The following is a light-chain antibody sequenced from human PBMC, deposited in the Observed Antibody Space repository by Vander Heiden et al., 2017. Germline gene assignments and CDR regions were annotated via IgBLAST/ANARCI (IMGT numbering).Light chain of an antibody. J-gene: IGKJ3*01. CDR3: QQYYTTPHT. Sequence: DIVMTQSPDSLAVSLGERATLNCKSSQSVLYSSNNENYLAWYQQKPGQPPKLLIYWASTRESGVPDRFSGSGSGTDFTLTISSLQAEDVAVYYCQQYYTTPHTFGPGNKVVI. CDR2: WAS. CDR1: QSVLYSSNNENY. V-gene: IGKV4-1*01.